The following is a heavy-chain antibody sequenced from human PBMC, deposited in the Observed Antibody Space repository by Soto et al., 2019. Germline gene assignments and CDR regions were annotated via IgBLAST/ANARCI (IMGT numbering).Heavy chain of an antibody. CDR1: GFTFSNYA. Sequence: EVQLLESGGGLVQPGGSLTLSCAASGFTFSNYAMHWVRQAPGKGLEWVSTIKDSGGSTFYLDSVRGRFTISRDNSKDTLYLAMTSLRVEDTALYHCVKGGASYTSCWYANWGQGMLVTVSP. D-gene: IGHD6-13*01. CDR2: IKDSGGST. CDR3: VKGGASYTSCWYAN. J-gene: IGHJ4*02. V-gene: IGHV3-23*01.